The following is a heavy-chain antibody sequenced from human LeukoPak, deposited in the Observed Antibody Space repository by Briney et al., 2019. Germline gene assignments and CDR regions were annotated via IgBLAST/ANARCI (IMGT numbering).Heavy chain of an antibody. CDR3: ARVEYYYDSSEYYQNLFDY. J-gene: IGHJ4*02. V-gene: IGHV5-51*01. D-gene: IGHD3-22*01. CDR2: IYPGDSDT. CDR1: GYIFTRFW. Sequence: GESLKISCKGSGYIFTRFWIAWVRQMPGKGLDWMGIIYPGDSDTRYSPSFQGLVTISAAKSINTAYLQWSSLKVSDTAMYYCARVEYYYDSSEYYQNLFDYWGQGTLVTVSS.